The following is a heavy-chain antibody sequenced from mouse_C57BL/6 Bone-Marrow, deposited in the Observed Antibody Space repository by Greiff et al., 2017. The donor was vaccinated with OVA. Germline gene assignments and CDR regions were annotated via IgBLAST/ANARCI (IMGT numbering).Heavy chain of an antibody. CDR2: IYPRAGST. V-gene: IGHV1-85*01. CDR3: ARTGHDYGSPCWYFDV. Sequence: VQLHQSGPELVKPGASVKLSCKASGYTFTSYDINWVKQRPGQGLEWIGWIYPRAGSTTYNENFKGKATLTVDTSSSTAYMELHSLTLEDSAVYFCARTGHDYGSPCWYFDVWGTGTTVTVSS. J-gene: IGHJ1*03. CDR1: GYTFTSYD. D-gene: IGHD1-1*01.